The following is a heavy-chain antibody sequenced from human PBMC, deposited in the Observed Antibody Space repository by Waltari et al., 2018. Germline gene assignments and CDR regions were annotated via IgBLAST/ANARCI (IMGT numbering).Heavy chain of an antibody. CDR1: GFTFDDLA. CDR2: ISWDSSRI. CDR3: AKEKRGVGRPFDY. V-gene: IGHV3-9*01. J-gene: IGHJ4*02. D-gene: IGHD6-6*01. Sequence: EVQLVESGGGLVQPGRSRRLSCAASGFTFDDLAMHWVRQAPGKGLEWVSGISWDSSRIEYADSVQGRFTISRDNARNSLYLQMNSLRAEDTALYYCAKEKRGVGRPFDYWGQGTLVTVSS.